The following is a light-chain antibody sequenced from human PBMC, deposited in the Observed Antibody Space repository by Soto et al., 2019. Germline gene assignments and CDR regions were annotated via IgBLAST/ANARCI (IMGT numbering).Light chain of an antibody. CDR3: QQYNIWPLT. J-gene: IGKJ4*01. CDR1: QSVSSN. Sequence: EIVMTQSPATLSVSPGERATLSCRASQSVSSNLAWYQQKPGQAPRLLIYGASTRATATPARFSGSGAGTEFTLTISSLQSEDFAVYYCQQYNIWPLTFGGGTKVEIK. CDR2: GAS. V-gene: IGKV3-15*01.